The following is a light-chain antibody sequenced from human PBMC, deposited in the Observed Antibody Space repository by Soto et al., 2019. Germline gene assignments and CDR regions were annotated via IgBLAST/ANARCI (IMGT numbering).Light chain of an antibody. V-gene: IGKV1-6*01. Sequence: IPLTQSPSTLSGSVGDRVTITCRASQGIRNDLGWYQQKPGKAPKLLIYAASSLQSGVPSRFSGSGSSTDFTLTISSLQPEDFATYYCLQDYNYPRTFGQGTKVDI. CDR3: LQDYNYPRT. J-gene: IGKJ1*01. CDR1: QGIRND. CDR2: AAS.